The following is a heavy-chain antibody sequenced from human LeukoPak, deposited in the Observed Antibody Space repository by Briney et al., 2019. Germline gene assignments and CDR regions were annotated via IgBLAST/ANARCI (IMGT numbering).Heavy chain of an antibody. V-gene: IGHV1-69*13. D-gene: IGHD3-16*01. CDR3: ASEGRPYYSTSGSHVYMAYSYIDV. CDR2: SIPFFGTA. J-gene: IGHJ6*03. Sequence: SVKVSCKASGGTFNTSPLSWLRQAPGQGPEWMGGSIPFFGTANYAQKFQDRVTITADASSSTAYMELSSLRSEDTAVYYCASEGRPYYSTSGSHVYMAYSYIDVWGKGTTVIVSS. CDR1: GGTFNTSP.